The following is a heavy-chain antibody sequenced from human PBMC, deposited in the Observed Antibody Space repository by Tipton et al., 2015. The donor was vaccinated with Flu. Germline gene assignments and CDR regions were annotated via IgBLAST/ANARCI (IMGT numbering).Heavy chain of an antibody. CDR1: GDSMRSDYF. D-gene: IGHD4-11*01. J-gene: IGHJ5*02. CDR2: IHYSGSP. CDR3: ARRDFSNYVSDPKSWFDP. V-gene: IGHV4-38-2*02. Sequence: TLSLTCTVSGDSMRSDYFWAWIRQAPGKGLEWIGNIHYSGSPHYNPSLKSRVTITVDTSRNHLSLRLRSVTAADTAVYFCARRDFSNYVSDPKSWFDPWGQGILVTVSP.